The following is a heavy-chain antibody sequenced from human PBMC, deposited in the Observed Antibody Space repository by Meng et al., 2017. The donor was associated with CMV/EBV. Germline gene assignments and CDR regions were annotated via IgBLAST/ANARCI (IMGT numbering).Heavy chain of an antibody. CDR3: ATLYYYDSSPPGETNDAFDI. J-gene: IGHJ3*02. D-gene: IGHD3-22*01. CDR1: GYTLTKLS. Sequence: ASVKVSCKVSGYTLTKLSMHWVRQAPGKGLEWMGGFDPEDGETIYAQKFQGRVTMTEDTSTDTAYMELSSLRSEDTAVYYCATLYYYDSSPPGETNDAFDIWGQGTMVTVSS. CDR2: FDPEDGET. V-gene: IGHV1-24*01.